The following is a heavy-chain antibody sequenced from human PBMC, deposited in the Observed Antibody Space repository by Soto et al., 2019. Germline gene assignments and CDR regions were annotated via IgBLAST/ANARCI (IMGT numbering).Heavy chain of an antibody. V-gene: IGHV3-33*01. CDR2: IWYDGSNK. J-gene: IGHJ4*02. Sequence: GGSLRLSCAASGFTFSSYGMHWVRQAPGKGLEWVAVIWYDGSNKYYADSGKGRFTISRDNSKNTLYLQMNSLRAEDTAVYYCARGPRNIVVVPAAEGFDYWGQGTLVTVSS. CDR1: GFTFSSYG. D-gene: IGHD2-2*01. CDR3: ARGPRNIVVVPAAEGFDY.